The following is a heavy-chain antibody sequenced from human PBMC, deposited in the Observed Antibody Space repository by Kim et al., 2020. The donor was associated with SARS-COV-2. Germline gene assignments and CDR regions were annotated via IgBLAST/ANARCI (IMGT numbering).Heavy chain of an antibody. CDR1: GGSISSSSYY. J-gene: IGHJ4*02. V-gene: IGHV4-39*01. CDR3: ASLAHFSYGDYGGAFDY. D-gene: IGHD4-17*01. Sequence: SETLSLTCTVSGGSISSSSYYWGWIRQPPGKGLEWIGSIYYSGSTYYNPSLKSRVTISVDTSKNQFSLKLSSVTAADTAVYYCASLAHFSYGDYGGAFDYWGQGTLVTVSS. CDR2: IYYSGST.